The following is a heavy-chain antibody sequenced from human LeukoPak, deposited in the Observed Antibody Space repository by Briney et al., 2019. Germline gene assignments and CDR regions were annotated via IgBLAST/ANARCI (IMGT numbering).Heavy chain of an antibody. CDR3: ARDGVAGGFDY. Sequence: SETLSLTCTVSGGSISSSSYYWGWIRQPPGRGLEWIGSIYYSGSTYYNPSLKSRVTISVDTSKNQYSLKLSSVTAADTAVYYCARDGVAGGFDYWGQGTLVTVSS. V-gene: IGHV4-39*07. D-gene: IGHD6-19*01. CDR2: IYYSGST. CDR1: GGSISSSSYY. J-gene: IGHJ4*02.